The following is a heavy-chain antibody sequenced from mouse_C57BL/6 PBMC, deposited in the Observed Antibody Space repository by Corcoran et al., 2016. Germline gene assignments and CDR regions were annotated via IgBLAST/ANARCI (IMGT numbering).Heavy chain of an antibody. D-gene: IGHD2-12*01. CDR2: INPYNGGT. V-gene: IGHV1-19*01. Sequence: VQLQQAAPLLVKPGASVKMSCRPSEYPFTNYDMNSVKQSPGKSLEWIGDINPYNGGTSYNQKFKGKATLTVDKSASTAYMELNSLTSEDSAVYYCARRGLYHYAMDYWGQGTSVTVSS. CDR1: EYPFTNYD. J-gene: IGHJ4*01. CDR3: ARRGLYHYAMDY.